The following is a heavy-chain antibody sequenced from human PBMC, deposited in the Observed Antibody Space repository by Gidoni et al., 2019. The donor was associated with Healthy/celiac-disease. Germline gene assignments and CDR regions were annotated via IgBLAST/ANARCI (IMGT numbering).Heavy chain of an antibody. CDR1: GFTFSDYY. D-gene: IGHD3-9*01. V-gene: IGHV3-11*05. Sequence: QVQLVESGGGLVKPGGSLRLSCAASGFTFSDYYMSWIRQAPGKGLEWVSYISSSSSYTNYADSVKGRFTISRDNAKNSLYLQMNSLRAEDTAVYYCARSKPPTGYYYYGMDVWGQGTTVTVSS. CDR3: ARSKPPTGYYYYGMDV. J-gene: IGHJ6*02. CDR2: ISSSSSYT.